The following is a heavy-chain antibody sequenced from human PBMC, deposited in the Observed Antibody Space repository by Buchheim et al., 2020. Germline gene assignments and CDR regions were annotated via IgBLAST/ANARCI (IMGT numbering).Heavy chain of an antibody. CDR2: ISSSSSTI. D-gene: IGHD2-2*02. V-gene: IGHV3-48*02. CDR3: ARADIVVVPAATPYYYYYMDV. J-gene: IGHJ6*03. CDR1: GFTFSSYA. Sequence: EVQLLESGGGLVQPGGSLRLSCAASGFTFSSYAMNWVRQAPGKGLEWVSYISSSSSTIYYAYSVKGRFTISRDNAKNSLSLQMNSLRDEDTAVYYCARADIVVVPAATPYYYYYMDVWGKGTT.